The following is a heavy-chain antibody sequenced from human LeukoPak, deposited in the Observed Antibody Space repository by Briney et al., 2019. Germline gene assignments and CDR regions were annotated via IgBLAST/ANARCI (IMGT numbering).Heavy chain of an antibody. CDR1: GGSISSYY. J-gene: IGHJ5*02. Sequence: PETLSLTCTVSGGSISSYYWSWIRQPAGKGPEWIGRIYTPGSTNYNPSLKSRVTMSVDTSKNQFSLKLNSVTAADTALYYCARDSSGYPNWFDPWGQGTLVTVSS. D-gene: IGHD3-22*01. CDR3: ARDSSGYPNWFDP. V-gene: IGHV4-4*07. CDR2: IYTPGST.